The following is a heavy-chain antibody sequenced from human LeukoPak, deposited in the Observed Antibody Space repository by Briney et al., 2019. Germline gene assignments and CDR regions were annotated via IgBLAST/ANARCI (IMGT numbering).Heavy chain of an antibody. V-gene: IGHV3-9*01. CDR2: ISWNSGSI. Sequence: GGSLRLSCAGSGFIFNNYAMHWVRQPPGKGLEWVSGISWNSGSIDYADSVKGRFTISRDNAKNSLYLQMNSLRVEDTAFYYCAKDNRRHYTSGPSPDSLHWGQGALVTVSS. CDR3: AKDNRRHYTSGPSPDSLH. D-gene: IGHD6-19*01. CDR1: GFIFNNYA. J-gene: IGHJ4*02.